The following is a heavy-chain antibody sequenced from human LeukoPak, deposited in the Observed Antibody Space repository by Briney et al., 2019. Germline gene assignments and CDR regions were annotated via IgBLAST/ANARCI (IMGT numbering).Heavy chain of an antibody. CDR3: ARGRGGSGSYFPFDY. Sequence: ASVKVSCKASGYTFTSYGISWVRQAPGQGLEWMGWISAYSGNTNYAQKLQGRVTMTTDTSTSTAYMELRSLRSDDTAVYYCARGRGGSGSYFPFDYWGQGTLVTVSS. V-gene: IGHV1-18*01. CDR2: ISAYSGNT. D-gene: IGHD1-26*01. CDR1: GYTFTSYG. J-gene: IGHJ4*02.